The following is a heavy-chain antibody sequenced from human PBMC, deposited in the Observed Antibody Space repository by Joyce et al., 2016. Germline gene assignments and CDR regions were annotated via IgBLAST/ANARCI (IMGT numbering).Heavy chain of an antibody. D-gene: IGHD6-19*01. V-gene: IGHV4-34*01. CDR1: GGPFRGFF. CDR3: ARSQWLAPLMY. J-gene: IGHJ4*02. CDR2: INNRGVT. Sequence: QVQLQQWGAGLLKPSETLSLTCAVAGGPFRGFFWTWVRQPPGKGLEWIGDINNRGVTSYNPSLKTRVTFSVDTSKNQFSLKWTSLSAADTAVYYCARSQWLAPLMYWGQGTPVTVSS.